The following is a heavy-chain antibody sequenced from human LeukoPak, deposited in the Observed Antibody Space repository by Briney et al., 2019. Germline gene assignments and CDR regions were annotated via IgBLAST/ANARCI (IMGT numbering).Heavy chain of an antibody. CDR1: GFTFSNAW. D-gene: IGHD2-2*01. CDR2: IKSKTDGGTT. J-gene: IGHJ4*02. CDR3: TTVVDCSSTSCYGNDYGDY. Sequence: GGSLRLSCAASGFTFSNAWMSWVRQAPGKGLEWVGRIKSKTDGGTTDYGGPSKRRFTISIDDSNNTLYLQMNSLITEDTAVYYCTTVVDCSSTSCYGNDYGDYWGQGTLVTVSS. V-gene: IGHV3-15*01.